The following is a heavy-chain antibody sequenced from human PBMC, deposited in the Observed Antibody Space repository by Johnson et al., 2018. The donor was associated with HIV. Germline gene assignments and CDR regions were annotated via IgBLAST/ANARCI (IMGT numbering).Heavy chain of an antibody. CDR3: ATTRWSDTDPFDI. D-gene: IGHD3-3*01. J-gene: IGHJ3*02. CDR1: GFTFSSYW. CDR2: LTPSGGGT. Sequence: LVESGGGLVKPGGSLRLSCAASGFTFSSYWMSWVRQAPGKGPEWVSALTPSGGGTSYADSVKGRFTISRDNSKNTLYLQLNRLRAEDTAVFYCATTRWSDTDPFDIWGQGTMVTVSS. V-gene: IGHV3-23*04.